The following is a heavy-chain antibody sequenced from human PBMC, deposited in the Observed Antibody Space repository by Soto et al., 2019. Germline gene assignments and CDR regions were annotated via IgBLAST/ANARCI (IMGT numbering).Heavy chain of an antibody. Sequence: SATLSLTCAVSGGSLSSSADSGSWIRQPPGKGLERIGFIYQSGSTYYNPSLKSRVTMSLDRPKNQFSLKLSSVTAADTAVYYCARELLFYDSDGFSWDDAFDIWGQGTLVTVSS. CDR1: GGSLSSSADS. CDR2: IYQSGST. D-gene: IGHD3-22*01. V-gene: IGHV4-30-2*01. CDR3: ARELLFYDSDGFSWDDAFDI. J-gene: IGHJ3*02.